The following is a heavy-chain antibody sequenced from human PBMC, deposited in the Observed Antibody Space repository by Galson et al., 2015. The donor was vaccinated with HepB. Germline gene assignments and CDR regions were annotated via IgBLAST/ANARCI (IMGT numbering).Heavy chain of an antibody. D-gene: IGHD2-2*01. V-gene: IGHV4-59*08. J-gene: IGHJ3*02. CDR3: ARFSCDSSSCPKKDAFDI. Sequence: SETLSLTCTVSGGSISSFYWSWIRQPPGKGLEWIGYIYYSGSTNYNPSLKSRVTISLDTSNNQFSLRLSSVTAADTAVYFCARFSCDSSSCPKKDAFDIWGQGTMVTVSS. CDR1: GGSISSFY. CDR2: IYYSGST.